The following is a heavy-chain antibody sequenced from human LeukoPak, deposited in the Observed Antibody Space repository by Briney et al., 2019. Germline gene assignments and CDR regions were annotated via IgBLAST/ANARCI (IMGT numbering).Heavy chain of an antibody. CDR3: AREGYYDSSGYLNY. Sequence: ASVKVSCKASGYTFTSYGISWVRQAPGQGLEWMGWISACNGNTNYAQKLQGRVTMTTDTSTSTAYMELRSLRSDDTAVYYCAREGYYDSSGYLNYWGQGTLVTVSS. CDR2: ISACNGNT. CDR1: GYTFTSYG. J-gene: IGHJ4*02. V-gene: IGHV1-18*01. D-gene: IGHD3-22*01.